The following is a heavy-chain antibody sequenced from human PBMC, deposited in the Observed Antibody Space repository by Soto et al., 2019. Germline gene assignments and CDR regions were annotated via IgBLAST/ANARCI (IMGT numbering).Heavy chain of an antibody. CDR1: GFTFSGSA. V-gene: IGHV3-73*01. Sequence: PGGSLRLSCAASGFTFSGSAMHWVRQASGKGLEWVGRIRSKANSYATAYAASVKGRFTVSRDDSKNTAYLQMNSLKTEDTAVYYCTRLTQGIAVAGTDSYWGQGTLVTVS. CDR2: IRSKANSYAT. D-gene: IGHD6-19*01. J-gene: IGHJ4*02. CDR3: TRLTQGIAVAGTDSY.